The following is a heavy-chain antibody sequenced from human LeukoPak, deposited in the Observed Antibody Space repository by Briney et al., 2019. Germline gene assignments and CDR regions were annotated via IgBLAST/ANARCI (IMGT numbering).Heavy chain of an antibody. V-gene: IGHV3-21*01. D-gene: IGHD5-24*01. CDR1: GFTFNSYS. Sequence: GGSLRVSCAASGFTFNSYSMNWVRQARGKGLEWVSSISTSGTYIYYADSVKGRFTISRDNAKNSLDLQMDSLRAEDTAVYYCARGRDGYNGDYWGQGTLVTVSS. J-gene: IGHJ4*02. CDR3: ARGRDGYNGDY. CDR2: ISTSGTYI.